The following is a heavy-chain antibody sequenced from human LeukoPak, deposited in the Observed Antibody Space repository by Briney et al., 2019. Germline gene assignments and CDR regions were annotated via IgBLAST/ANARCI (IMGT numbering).Heavy chain of an antibody. D-gene: IGHD3-10*01. CDR2: ISSSSSYI. Sequence: GGSLRLSCAASGFTFSNYAMSWVRQAPGKGLEWVSSISSSSSYIYYADSVKGRFTISRDNAKNSLYLQMNSLRAEDTAVYYCARDRLLLWFGELPSYYYYGMDVWGQGTTVTVSS. CDR1: GFTFSNYA. CDR3: ARDRLLLWFGELPSYYYYGMDV. J-gene: IGHJ6*02. V-gene: IGHV3-21*01.